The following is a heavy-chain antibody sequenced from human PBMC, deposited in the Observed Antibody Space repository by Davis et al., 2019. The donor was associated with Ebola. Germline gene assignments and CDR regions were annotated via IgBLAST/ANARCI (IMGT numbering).Heavy chain of an antibody. V-gene: IGHV3-23*01. D-gene: IGHD5-12*01. Sequence: GESLKISCVASGFTFSNYALTWVRQAPGRGLEWVATISGRGDKTYYEDSVKGRFTISRDNSKNTLYLQMNSLRAEDTALYYCAKASSGYDEYYYYYYGMDVWGKGTTVTVSS. CDR3: AKASSGYDEYYYYYYGMDV. CDR2: ISGRGDKT. CDR1: GFTFSNYA. J-gene: IGHJ6*04.